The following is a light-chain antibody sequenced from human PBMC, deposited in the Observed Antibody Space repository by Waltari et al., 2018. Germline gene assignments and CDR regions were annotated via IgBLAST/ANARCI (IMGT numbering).Light chain of an antibody. CDR2: DAS. CDR3: QQSYSTTRT. J-gene: IGKJ2*01. CDR1: ASVNTY. V-gene: IGKV1-39*01. Sequence: DIQLTQSPSSLSASVVDRFTFTCRASASVNTYLNWYQHKPGRAPKALIDASSLQTGVPSRFSGSGSGTDFTLTINSLQPDDFATYFCQQSYSTTRTFGQGTRLEMK.